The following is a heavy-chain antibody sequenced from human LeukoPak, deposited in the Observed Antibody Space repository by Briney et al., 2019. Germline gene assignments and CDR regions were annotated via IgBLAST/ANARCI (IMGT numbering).Heavy chain of an antibody. CDR2: INPNSGGT. D-gene: IGHD2-2*01. CDR3: ARDQGDQLLSYYYCMDV. V-gene: IGHV1-2*02. Sequence: GASVKVSCKASGYTFTGYYMHWVRQAPGQGLEWMGWINPNSGGTDYAQKFQGRVTMTRDTSISTAYMELSRLRSDDTAVYYCARDQGDQLLSYYYCMDVWGKGTTVTVSS. CDR1: GYTFTGYY. J-gene: IGHJ6*03.